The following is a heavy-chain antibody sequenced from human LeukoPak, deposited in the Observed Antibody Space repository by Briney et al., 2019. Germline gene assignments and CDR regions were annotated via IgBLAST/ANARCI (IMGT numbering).Heavy chain of an antibody. CDR1: GGSISSYY. J-gene: IGHJ4*02. Sequence: EASETLSLTCTVSGGSISSYYWSWIRQPPGKGLEWIGYIYYSGSTNYNPSLKSRVTISVDTSKNQFSLKLSSVTAADTAVYYGARHFRAAAGRIDYGGQETLSTVPS. D-gene: IGHD6-13*01. V-gene: IGHV4-59*08. CDR2: IYYSGST. CDR3: ARHFRAAAGRIDY.